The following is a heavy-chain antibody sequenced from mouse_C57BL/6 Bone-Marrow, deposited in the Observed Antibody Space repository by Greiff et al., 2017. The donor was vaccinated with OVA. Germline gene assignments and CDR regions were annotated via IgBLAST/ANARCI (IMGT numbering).Heavy chain of an antibody. V-gene: IGHV3-5*01. J-gene: IGHJ2*01. Sequence: VQLQQSGPGLVKPSQTVFLTCTVTGISITTGNYRWSWIRQFPGNKLEWIGYIYYSGTITYNPSLTSRTTITRNTPKNQFFLEMNSLTAEDTATYYCARAYDYDGGFDYWGQGTTLTVSS. D-gene: IGHD2-4*01. CDR1: GISITTGNYR. CDR2: IYYSGTI. CDR3: ARAYDYDGGFDY.